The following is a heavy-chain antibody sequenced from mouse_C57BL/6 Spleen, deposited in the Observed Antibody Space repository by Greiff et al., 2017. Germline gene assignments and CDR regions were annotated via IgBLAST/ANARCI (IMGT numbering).Heavy chain of an antibody. D-gene: IGHD1-1*01. V-gene: IGHV1-64*01. CDR2: IHPNSGST. CDR1: GYTFTSYW. J-gene: IGHJ1*03. CDR3: AREDGSSYGWYFDV. Sequence: VKLQESGAELVKPGASVKLSCKASGYTFTSYWMHWVKQRPGQGLEWIGMIHPNSGSTNYNEKFKSKATLTVDKSSSTAYMQLSSLTSEDSAVYYCAREDGSSYGWYFDVWGTGTTVTVSS.